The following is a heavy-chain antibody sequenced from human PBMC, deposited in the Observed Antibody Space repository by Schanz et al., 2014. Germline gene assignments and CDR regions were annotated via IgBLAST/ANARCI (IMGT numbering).Heavy chain of an antibody. D-gene: IGHD3-9*01. CDR3: AKQIHYDILTVTRN. J-gene: IGHJ4*02. CDR1: GFTVSSNH. V-gene: IGHV3-48*01. Sequence: EGQLAESGGGLVQPGGSLRLSCAVSGFTVSSNHMNWVRQVPGKGLEWLSYIATSSSTRHYADSVKGRVTISRDNAKNSLYLQMNSLRAEDTAVYYCAKQIHYDILTVTRNWGQGTLVTVSS. CDR2: IATSSSTR.